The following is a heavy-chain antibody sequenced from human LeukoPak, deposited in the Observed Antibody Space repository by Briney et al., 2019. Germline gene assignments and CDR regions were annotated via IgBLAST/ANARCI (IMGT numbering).Heavy chain of an antibody. V-gene: IGHV4-34*01. CDR1: GGSLSGYY. D-gene: IGHD6-19*01. J-gene: IGHJ6*04. CDR2: INHSGST. Sequence: SETLSLTCAVYGGSLSGYYWSWIRQPPGKGLEWIGEINHSGSTNYNPSLKSRVTISVDTSKNQFSLKLSSVTAADTAVYYCARGPLTAAGTKQWLVRAFFVVWGKGTTVTVSS. CDR3: ARGPLTAAGTKQWLVRAFFVV.